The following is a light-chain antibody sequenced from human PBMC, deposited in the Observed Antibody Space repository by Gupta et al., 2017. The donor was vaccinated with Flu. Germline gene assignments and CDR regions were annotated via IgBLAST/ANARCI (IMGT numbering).Light chain of an antibody. J-gene: IGLJ3*02. V-gene: IGLV1-51*01. Sequence: QPVLPQPPSLSAAPGQTVTISCPGSSCNIGSNYVAWYHHRTGTAPKLLIYDNDKRPSEMPDRFSGAVSGTSATVGITGLQTGDEADYYCGTGDRSRTDGVFGGGTKLTVL. CDR3: GTGDRSRTDGV. CDR2: DND. CDR1: SCNIGSNY.